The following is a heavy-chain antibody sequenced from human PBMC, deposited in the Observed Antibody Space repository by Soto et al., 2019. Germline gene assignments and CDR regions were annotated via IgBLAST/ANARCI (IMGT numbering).Heavy chain of an antibody. CDR2: IIPIFGTA. V-gene: IGHV1-69*13. J-gene: IGHJ3*02. Sequence: GASVKVSCKASGGTFSSYAISWVRQAPGQGLEWMGGIIPIFGTANYAQKFQGRVTITADESTSTAYMELSSLRSEDTAVYYCARWNPDYYDSSGTIDPFDIWGQGTMVTVSS. CDR3: ARWNPDYYDSSGTIDPFDI. D-gene: IGHD3-22*01. CDR1: GGTFSSYA.